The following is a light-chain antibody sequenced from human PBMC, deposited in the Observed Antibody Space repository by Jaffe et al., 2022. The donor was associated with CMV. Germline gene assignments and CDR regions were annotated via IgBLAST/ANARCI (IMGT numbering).Light chain of an antibody. CDR2: GAS. CDR1: QSVSTD. V-gene: IGKV3-15*01. CDR3: QQYHLWRT. J-gene: IGKJ1*01. Sequence: EILITQSPATLSVSPGEGATLSCRASQSVSTDLAWYQQKPGQAPRVLIYGASTRATGVPARFSGSGSGIEFTLTISSLQSEDFAIYYCQQYHLWRTFGQGTKVEIK.